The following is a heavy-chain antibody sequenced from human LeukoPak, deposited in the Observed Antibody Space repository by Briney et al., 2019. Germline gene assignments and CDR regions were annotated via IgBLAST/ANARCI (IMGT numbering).Heavy chain of an antibody. J-gene: IGHJ1*01. CDR1: GFTFSSYG. D-gene: IGHD2-2*01. V-gene: IGHV3-30*18. CDR3: AKVGPGCSSTSCYGRYFQH. CDR2: ISYDGSNK. Sequence: PGRSLRLSCAASGFTFSSYGMHWVRQAPGKGLEWVAVISYDGSNKYYADSVKGRFTISRDNSKNTLYLQMNSLRAADTAVYYCAKVGPGCSSTSCYGRYFQHWGQGTLVTVSS.